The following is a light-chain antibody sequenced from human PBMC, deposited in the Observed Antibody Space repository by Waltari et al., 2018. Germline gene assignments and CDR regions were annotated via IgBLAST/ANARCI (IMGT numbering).Light chain of an antibody. CDR3: AAWDDSLSGWV. V-gene: IGLV1-47*01. Sequence: QSVLTQPPSASETPGQRVTTPCSGSCYNIGSNFVYWYQQLPGTAPKLRITRNNQRPSGVPDRFSVSNSGTSASLAISGLRSEDEADYYCAAWDDSLSGWVFGGGTKLTVL. J-gene: IGLJ3*02. CDR2: RNN. CDR1: CYNIGSNF.